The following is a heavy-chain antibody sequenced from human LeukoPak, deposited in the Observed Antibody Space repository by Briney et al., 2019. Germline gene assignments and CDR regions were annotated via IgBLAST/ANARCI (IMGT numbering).Heavy chain of an antibody. D-gene: IGHD1-7*01. V-gene: IGHV4-34*01. Sequence: SETLSLTCAVYGGSFSGYYWSWIRQPPGKGLEWIGEINHSGSTNYNPSLKSRVTISVDTSKNQFSLKLSSVTAADTAVYYCATSRAGTTYDAFDIWGQGTMVTVSS. CDR2: INHSGST. J-gene: IGHJ3*02. CDR1: GGSFSGYY. CDR3: ATSRAGTTYDAFDI.